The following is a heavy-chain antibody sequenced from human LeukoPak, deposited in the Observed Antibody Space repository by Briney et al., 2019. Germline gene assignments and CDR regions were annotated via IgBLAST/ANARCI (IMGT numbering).Heavy chain of an antibody. CDR1: GFTFSNSA. V-gene: IGHV1-8*01. CDR3: ARETSGSYGDY. J-gene: IGHJ4*02. CDR2: MNPNSGNT. Sequence: ASVKVSCKASGFTFSNSAIQWVRQATGQGLEWMGWMNPNSGNTGYAQKFQGRVTMTRNTSISTAYMELSSLRSEDTAVYYCARETSGSYGDYWGQGTLVTVSS. D-gene: IGHD1-26*01.